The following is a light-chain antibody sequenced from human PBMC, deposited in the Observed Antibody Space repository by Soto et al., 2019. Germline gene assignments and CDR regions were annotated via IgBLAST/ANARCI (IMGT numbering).Light chain of an antibody. J-gene: IGKJ5*01. CDR2: DAS. CDR3: QQRSNWPPVST. Sequence: EIVLTQSPATLSLSPGERATLSCRASQSVSSSLAWYQQKPGQAPRLLIYDASNRATGIPARFSGSGSGTDFTLTISSLEPEDFAVYYCQQRSNWPPVSTFGQGTRLEIK. V-gene: IGKV3-11*01. CDR1: QSVSSS.